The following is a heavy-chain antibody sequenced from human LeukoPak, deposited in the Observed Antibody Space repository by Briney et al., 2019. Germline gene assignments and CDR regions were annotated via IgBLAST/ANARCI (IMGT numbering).Heavy chain of an antibody. Sequence: PGGSLTLSCAASGFTFSSYWMSWVRQAPGKGLERVANIKQDGSEKYYVDSVKGRFTISRDNAKNSLYLQMNSLRAEDTAVYYCARDNPLLSFGELLGAHFDYWGQGTPVTVSS. CDR2: IKQDGSEK. V-gene: IGHV3-7*01. CDR3: ARDNPLLSFGELLGAHFDY. CDR1: GFTFSSYW. J-gene: IGHJ4*02. D-gene: IGHD3-10*01.